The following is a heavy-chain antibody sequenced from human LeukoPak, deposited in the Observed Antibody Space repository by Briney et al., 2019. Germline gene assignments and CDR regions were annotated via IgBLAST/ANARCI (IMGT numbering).Heavy chain of an antibody. CDR3: ARHHIEYSSSPDAFDI. V-gene: IGHV4-59*08. Sequence: SETLSLTCTVSGGSISSYYWSWIRQPPGKGLEWIGYIYYSGSTNYNPSLKSRVTISVDTSKNQFSLKLSSVTAADTAVYYCARHHIEYSSSPDAFDIWGQGTMVTVSS. D-gene: IGHD6-6*01. J-gene: IGHJ3*02. CDR2: IYYSGST. CDR1: GGSISSYY.